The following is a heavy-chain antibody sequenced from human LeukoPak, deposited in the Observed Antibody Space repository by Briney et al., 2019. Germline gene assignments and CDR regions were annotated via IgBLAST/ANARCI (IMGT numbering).Heavy chain of an antibody. CDR1: GGSLSSGSYY. Sequence: SQTLSLTCTVSGGSLSSGSYYWSWIRQPAGKGLEWSGRIYTSGSTNYNPSLKSRVTISVDTSKSQFSLKLSSVTAADTAVYYCARDIAYCGGDCYVQFDPWGQGTLVTVSS. D-gene: IGHD2-21*02. CDR3: ARDIAYCGGDCYVQFDP. V-gene: IGHV4-61*02. CDR2: IYTSGST. J-gene: IGHJ5*02.